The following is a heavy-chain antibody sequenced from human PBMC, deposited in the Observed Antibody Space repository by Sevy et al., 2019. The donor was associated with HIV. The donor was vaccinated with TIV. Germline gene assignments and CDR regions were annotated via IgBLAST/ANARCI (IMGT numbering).Heavy chain of an antibody. V-gene: IGHV1-69*13. CDR2: IIPIFGTA. D-gene: IGHD2-2*01. CDR3: ARGEIYCSSTSCSKRYGMDV. CDR1: GGTFSSYA. Sequence: ASVKVSCKASGGTFSSYAISWVRQAPGQGLEWMGGIIPIFGTANYAQKFQGRVTITADESTSTAYRELGSLRSEDTAVYYCARGEIYCSSTSCSKRYGMDVWGQGTTVTVSS. J-gene: IGHJ6*02.